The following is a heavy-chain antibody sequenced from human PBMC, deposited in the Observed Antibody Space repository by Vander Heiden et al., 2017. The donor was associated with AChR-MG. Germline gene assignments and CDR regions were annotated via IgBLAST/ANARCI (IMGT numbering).Heavy chain of an antibody. J-gene: IGHJ4*02. V-gene: IGHV4-34*01. CDR1: GGSFSGYY. D-gene: IGHD2-15*01. CDR3: AGQRCSGGSCYWGVRLDY. CDR2: INHSGSA. Sequence: QVQLQQWGAGLLKPSETLSLTCAVYGGSFSGYYWSWIRQPPGKGLEWIGEINHSGSANYNPSLKSRVTISVDTSKNQFSLKLSSVTAADTAVYYCAGQRCSGGSCYWGVRLDYWGQGTLVTVSS.